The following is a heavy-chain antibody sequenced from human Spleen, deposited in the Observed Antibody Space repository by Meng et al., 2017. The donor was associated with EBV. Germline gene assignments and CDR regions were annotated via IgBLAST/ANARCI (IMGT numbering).Heavy chain of an antibody. D-gene: IGHD3-10*01. V-gene: IGHV4-34*01. CDR1: GGASSVYY. CDR3: ARIMRFGARSFDY. Sequence: QLRLRQWGAGLLKPSATLSRACAVYGGASSVYYWSWIRQPPGKGLEWIGEINHSGSTNYNPSLKSRVTISVDTSKNQFSLKLSSVTAADTAVYYCARIMRFGARSFDYWGQGTLVTVSS. CDR2: INHSGST. J-gene: IGHJ4*02.